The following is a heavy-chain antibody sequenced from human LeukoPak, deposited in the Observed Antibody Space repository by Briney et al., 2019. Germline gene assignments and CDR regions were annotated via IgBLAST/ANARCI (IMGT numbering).Heavy chain of an antibody. J-gene: IGHJ4*02. V-gene: IGHV1-18*01. D-gene: IGHD2-2*01. CDR3: ARDLNTDIVVVPAAPIGGDY. CDR1: GYTFTSYG. Sequence: ASVKVSCKASGYTFTSYGISWVRPAPGQGLEWMGWISAYNGNTNYAQKLQGRVTMTTDTSTSTAYMELRSLRSDDTAVYYCARDLNTDIVVVPAAPIGGDYWGQGTLVTVSS. CDR2: ISAYNGNT.